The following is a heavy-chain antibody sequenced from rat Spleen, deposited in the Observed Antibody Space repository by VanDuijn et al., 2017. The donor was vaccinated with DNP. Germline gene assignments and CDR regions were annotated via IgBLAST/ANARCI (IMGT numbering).Heavy chain of an antibody. J-gene: IGHJ4*01. Sequence: QVQLQQSGAELAKPGSSVKISCKASGYTFTNYYMIWIKQTTGQGLEYIGLINTESGGTNYNEKFKGKATLTVDKSSNTAFMQLSSLTPDDPAVYYCARVMYNSGYPLDVWGQGASVTVSS. CDR3: ARVMYNSGYPLDV. CDR2: INTESGGT. CDR1: GYTFTNYY. D-gene: IGHD4-3*01. V-gene: IGHV1-43*01.